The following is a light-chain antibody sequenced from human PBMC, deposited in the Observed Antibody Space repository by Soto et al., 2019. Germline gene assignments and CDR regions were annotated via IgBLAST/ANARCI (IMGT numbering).Light chain of an antibody. Sequence: QSVLTQPASVSGSPEQSITISCTGTSSDIGAYNFVSWYQQHPGRAPKLIVYDVTNRPSGVSNRFSGSKSGDTASLTISGLQVGDEADYYCCSYTDSNSYVFGTGTKVTVL. CDR2: DVT. CDR3: CSYTDSNSYV. CDR1: SSDIGAYNF. V-gene: IGLV2-14*03. J-gene: IGLJ1*01.